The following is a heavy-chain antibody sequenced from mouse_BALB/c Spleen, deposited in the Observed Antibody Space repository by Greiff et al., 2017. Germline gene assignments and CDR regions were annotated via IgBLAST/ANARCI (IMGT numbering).Heavy chain of an antibody. CDR3: ARRIYYDYGYFDY. D-gene: IGHD2-4*01. CDR2: IYPGGGYT. CDR1: GYTFTNYW. Sequence: VQLQQPGAELVRPGASVKISCKASGYTFTNYWLGWVKQRPGHGLEWIGDIYPGGGYTNYNEKFKGKATLTADTSSSTAYMQLSSLTSEDSAVYYCARRIYYDYGYFDYWGQGTTLTVSS. V-gene: IGHV1-63*02. J-gene: IGHJ2*01.